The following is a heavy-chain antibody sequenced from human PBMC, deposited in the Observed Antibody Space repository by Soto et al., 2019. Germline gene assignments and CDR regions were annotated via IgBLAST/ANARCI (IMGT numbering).Heavy chain of an antibody. CDR1: GGSMRSYY. J-gene: IGHJ6*02. Sequence: LSLTFSVSGGSMRSYYWNWLRQPAGKGLEWIGRIYSRGDTNYNPSVKSRVTMSVDTSKNEFSLRLNSVTAADTAVYYCAGIGEDVYYGMDVWGQGTTDTVSS. V-gene: IGHV4-4*07. CDR3: AGIGEDVYYGMDV. CDR2: IYSRGDT. D-gene: IGHD2-21*01.